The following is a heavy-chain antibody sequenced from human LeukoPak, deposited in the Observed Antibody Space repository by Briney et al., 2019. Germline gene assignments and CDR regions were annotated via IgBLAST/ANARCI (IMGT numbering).Heavy chain of an antibody. V-gene: IGHV4-4*07. Sequence: SETLSLTCTVSGGSISGYYWSWIRQPAGKELEWIGRIHTSGTTNYNPSLKRRVTMSVDTSKSQFSLKLTSVTAADTTVYYCVRGGSAAAAVFDYWGQGTLVTVPS. J-gene: IGHJ4*02. CDR3: VRGGSAAAAVFDY. CDR1: GGSISGYY. CDR2: IHTSGTT. D-gene: IGHD6-13*01.